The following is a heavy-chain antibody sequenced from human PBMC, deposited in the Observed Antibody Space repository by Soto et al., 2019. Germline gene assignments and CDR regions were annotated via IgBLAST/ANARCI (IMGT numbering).Heavy chain of an antibody. J-gene: IGHJ4*02. Sequence: GSLRLSCAPSGFPFSRYLIHWLRTAPGKGLEWVSYISSSSSYTNYADSVKGRFTISRDNAKNSLYLQMNSLRAEDTAVYYCARVRGGNGGYFDYWGQGTRVTVSA. CDR3: ARVRGGNGGYFDY. CDR1: GFPFSRYL. V-gene: IGHV3-11*06. CDR2: ISSSSSYT. D-gene: IGHD7-27*01.